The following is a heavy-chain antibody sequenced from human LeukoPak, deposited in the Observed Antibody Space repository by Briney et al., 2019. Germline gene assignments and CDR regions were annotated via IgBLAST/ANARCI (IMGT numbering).Heavy chain of an antibody. CDR3: AKDRSGWYYFDY. V-gene: IGHV3-23*01. D-gene: IGHD6-19*01. CDR2: ISGSGDST. J-gene: IGHJ4*02. Sequence: GGSLRLSCAASGFTFSSYVMTWVRQAPGKGLEWVSTISGSGDSTYYADSVKGRFTISRDNSKNSLYLQMNSLRAEDAAVYYCAKDRSGWYYFDYWGQGTLVTVFS. CDR1: GFTFSSYV.